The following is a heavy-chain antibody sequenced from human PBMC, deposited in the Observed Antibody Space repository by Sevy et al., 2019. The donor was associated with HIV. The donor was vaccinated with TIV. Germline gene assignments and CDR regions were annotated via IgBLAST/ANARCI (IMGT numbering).Heavy chain of an antibody. CDR1: GFTFSTYS. Sequence: GGSLRLSCAASGFTFSTYSMSWVRQAPGMGLEWVSSISSTSGYIHYADSLKGRFTVSRDNAKNSLYLQMNSLRAEDTAIYYCAREGSYYHATRAYYHTPFDYWGQGTLVTVSS. CDR2: ISSTSGYI. V-gene: IGHV3-21*01. D-gene: IGHD3-22*01. CDR3: AREGSYYHATRAYYHTPFDY. J-gene: IGHJ4*02.